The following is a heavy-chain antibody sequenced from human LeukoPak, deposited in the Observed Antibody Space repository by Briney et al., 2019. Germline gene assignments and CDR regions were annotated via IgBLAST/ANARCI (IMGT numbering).Heavy chain of an antibody. Sequence: GGSLRLSCAASGFTVSSNYMSWVRQAPGKGLEWVSVIYSGGSTYYADSVKGRFTISRDNSKNTLYLQMNSLRAEDTAVYYCARHRELIWFNAFDIWGQGTMVTVSS. V-gene: IGHV3-53*01. D-gene: IGHD3-10*01. CDR1: GFTVSSNY. CDR3: ARHRELIWFNAFDI. CDR2: IYSGGST. J-gene: IGHJ3*02.